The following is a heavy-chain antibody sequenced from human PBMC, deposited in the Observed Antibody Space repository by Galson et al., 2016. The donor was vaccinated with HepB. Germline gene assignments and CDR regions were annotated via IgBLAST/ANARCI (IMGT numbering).Heavy chain of an antibody. CDR3: ARRRRIDESLSFFGFGADHYFFDV. CDR2: IYWDDDE. CDR1: GFSLTTSGLG. Sequence: PALVKPTQTLTPTCTFSGFSLTTSGLGVAWIRQPPRKALEWLAVIYWDDDERSNPSLKDRLTITKDISKSEVVLTLTNMDPVDSGTYYCARRRRIDESLSFFGFGADHYFFDVWGQGTLVTVSS. V-gene: IGHV2-5*02. J-gene: IGHJ4*02. D-gene: IGHD2/OR15-2a*01.